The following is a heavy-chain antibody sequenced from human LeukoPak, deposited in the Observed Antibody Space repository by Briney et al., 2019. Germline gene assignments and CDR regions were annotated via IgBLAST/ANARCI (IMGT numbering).Heavy chain of an antibody. Sequence: SQTLSLTCAISGDSVSSTSGGWSWIRQSPSRGLEWLGRTFYRSKWNNDVAPSVKGRLIISPDTAKNQFSLKLSSVTAADTAVYYCARHKSWHGSSWYLYYFDYWGQGTLVTVSS. CDR2: TFYRSKWNN. J-gene: IGHJ4*02. CDR1: GDSVSSTSGG. D-gene: IGHD6-13*01. CDR3: ARHKSWHGSSWYLYYFDY. V-gene: IGHV6-1*01.